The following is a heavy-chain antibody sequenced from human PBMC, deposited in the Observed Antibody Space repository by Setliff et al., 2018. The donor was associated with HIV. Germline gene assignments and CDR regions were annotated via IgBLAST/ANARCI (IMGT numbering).Heavy chain of an antibody. V-gene: IGHV4-4*02. CDR1: GVSTSNNNYW. CDR3: ARLDWFSKNFDF. D-gene: IGHD3-3*01. J-gene: IGHJ4*02. Sequence: PSETLSLTCAVSGVSTSNNNYWWSWVRQPPGKGLEWIGEAYHRGNTNYNPSLKSRVTMSVDKSLNQVSLKLSSVTAADTAVYFCARLDWFSKNFDFWGQGTPVTVSS. CDR2: AYHRGNT.